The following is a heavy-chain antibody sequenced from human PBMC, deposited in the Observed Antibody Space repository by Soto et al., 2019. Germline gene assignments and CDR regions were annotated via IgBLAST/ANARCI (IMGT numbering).Heavy chain of an antibody. J-gene: IGHJ3*01. Sequence: EAQLVEYGGGLVQPGGSLRLSCADSGFSFGSYWMHWFSQGPGKGLVWVARINTDGSSTNYADSVKGRFTISRDNSKNTLYLQMNSLRAEDTDVYYCARSPGGYYIDWGQGTMVTVYS. CDR1: GFSFGSYW. CDR2: INTDGSST. V-gene: IGHV3-74*01. CDR3: ARSPGGYYID. D-gene: IGHD3-9*01.